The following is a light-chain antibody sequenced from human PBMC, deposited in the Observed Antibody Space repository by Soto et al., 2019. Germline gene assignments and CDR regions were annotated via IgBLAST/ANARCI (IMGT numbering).Light chain of an antibody. CDR3: QQSYSNPIT. CDR1: QSISNY. J-gene: IGKJ5*01. Sequence: DIQITQSPSSLSASVGDRVTITCRASQSISNYLNWYQQTPGKAPKLLIYAASSLQSGVPSRFSGRGSWTDCTLPISSLQPEDFQTYYCQQSYSNPITFGQGTRLEIK. V-gene: IGKV1-39*01. CDR2: AAS.